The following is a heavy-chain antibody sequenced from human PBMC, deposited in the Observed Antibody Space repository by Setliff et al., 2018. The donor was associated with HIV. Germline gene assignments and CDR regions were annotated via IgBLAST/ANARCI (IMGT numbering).Heavy chain of an antibody. Sequence: ASVKVSCKSSGYTFTDYFMHWVRQAPGQGREWMGSISPDNANTRMSQKFRGSVTMTRDRSINTADMEFTGLTSADTAVYYCARQLSNSFDYWGQGTLVTVAS. CDR2: ISPDNANT. J-gene: IGHJ4*02. D-gene: IGHD1-1*01. CDR1: GYTFTDYF. CDR3: ARQLSNSFDY. V-gene: IGHV1-2*02.